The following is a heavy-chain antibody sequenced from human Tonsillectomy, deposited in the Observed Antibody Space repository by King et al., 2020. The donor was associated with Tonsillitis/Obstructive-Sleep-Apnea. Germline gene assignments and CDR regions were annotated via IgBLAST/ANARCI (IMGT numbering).Heavy chain of an antibody. CDR2: IYPGDSDT. CDR1: GYSFTSYW. J-gene: IGHJ4*02. D-gene: IGHD2-2*01. V-gene: IGHV5-51*01. Sequence: DVQLVESGAEVKKPGESLKISCKGSGYSFTSYWIGWVRQMPGKGLEWMGIIYPGDSDTRYSPSFQGQVTISADKSISTAYLQWSSLKASDTAIYYCARRDCSTPACWGHSDYWGQGTLVTVSS. CDR3: ARRDCSTPACWGHSDY.